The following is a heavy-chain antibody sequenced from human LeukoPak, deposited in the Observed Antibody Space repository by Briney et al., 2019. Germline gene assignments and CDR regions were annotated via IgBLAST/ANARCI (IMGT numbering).Heavy chain of an antibody. CDR2: FYRGETT. V-gene: IGHV3-53*01. Sequence: GGSLRLSCAASGFTVSSSYMYWVRQAPGKGLEWVSFFYRGETTYYAESVKGRFTISRDNSKNTLYLQMNSLRAEDTAVYYCAKGQIAARDYWGQGTLVTVSS. CDR1: GFTVSSSY. CDR3: AKGQIAARDY. J-gene: IGHJ4*02. D-gene: IGHD6-13*01.